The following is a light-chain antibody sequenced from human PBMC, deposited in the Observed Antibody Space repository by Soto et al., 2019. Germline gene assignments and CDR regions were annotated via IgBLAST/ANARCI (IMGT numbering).Light chain of an antibody. CDR2: PIS. J-gene: IGKJ2*01. Sequence: IQMTQSPSSLSASVGDRVTITCRASQRIGTYLNWYQQRPGRAPKLLISPISTLQRGVPSRFSGSGSGTDFTPTITGPQPEDFETSYCKQGYSTPYLFGQGPNLE. V-gene: IGKV1-39*01. CDR1: QRIGTY. CDR3: KQGYSTPYL.